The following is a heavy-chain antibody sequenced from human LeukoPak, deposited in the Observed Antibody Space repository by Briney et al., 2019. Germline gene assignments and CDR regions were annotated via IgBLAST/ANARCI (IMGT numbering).Heavy chain of an antibody. Sequence: PSETLSLTCTVSGGSLSSSSYYWGWIRQPPGKGLEWIGSIYYSGSTYYNPSLKSRVTISVDTSKNQFSLKLSSVTAADTAVYYCARAPVGGFDYWGQGTLVTVSS. J-gene: IGHJ4*02. V-gene: IGHV4-39*07. D-gene: IGHD3-16*01. CDR2: IYYSGST. CDR1: GGSLSSSSYY. CDR3: ARAPVGGFDY.